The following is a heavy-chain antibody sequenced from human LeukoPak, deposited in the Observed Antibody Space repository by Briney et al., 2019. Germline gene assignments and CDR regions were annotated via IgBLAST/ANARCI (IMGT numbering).Heavy chain of an antibody. J-gene: IGHJ3*02. V-gene: IGHV4-4*07. CDR1: GGSISSYY. CDR3: ASYYDTDDAFDI. Sequence: SETLSLTCTVSGGSISSYYWSWIRQPAGKGLEWIGRIYTSGSTNYNPSLKSRVTISVDTSKNQFSLKLSSVTAADTAVYYCASYYDTDDAFDIWGQGTMVTVSS. D-gene: IGHD3-22*01. CDR2: IYTSGST.